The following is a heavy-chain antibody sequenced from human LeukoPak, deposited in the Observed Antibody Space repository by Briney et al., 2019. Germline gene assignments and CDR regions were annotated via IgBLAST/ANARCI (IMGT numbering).Heavy chain of an antibody. D-gene: IGHD6-19*01. CDR1: GFTFSSYA. V-gene: IGHV3-30*04. CDR3: ARDHSSGWPHPRWFDP. Sequence: GRSLTLSCAASGFTFSSYAMHWVRQAPGKGLEWVAVISYDGSNKYYADSVKGRFTISRDNSKNTLYLQMNSLRAEDTAVYYCARDHSSGWPHPRWFDPWGQGTLVTVSS. J-gene: IGHJ5*02. CDR2: ISYDGSNK.